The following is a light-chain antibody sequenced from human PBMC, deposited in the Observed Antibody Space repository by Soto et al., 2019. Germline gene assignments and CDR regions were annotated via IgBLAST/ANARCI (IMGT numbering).Light chain of an antibody. CDR2: DVT. CDR1: SGDVGAFNY. CDR3: SSYTTRNTEV. Sequence: QSALTQPASVSGSPGQSISISCIGTSGDVGAFNYVSWYQHHPGKAPQLIIYDVTSRPSGVSNRFSASKSGNTASLTISGLQAEDEADYYCSSYTTRNTEVFGTGTKVTVL. V-gene: IGLV2-14*03. J-gene: IGLJ1*01.